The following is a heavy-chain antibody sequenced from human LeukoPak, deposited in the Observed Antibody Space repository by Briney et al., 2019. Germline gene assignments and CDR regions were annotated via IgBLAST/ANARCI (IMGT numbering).Heavy chain of an antibody. V-gene: IGHV3-30*02. D-gene: IGHD3-10*01. CDR3: ARDGGRRRGLWFGELLYYFDY. Sequence: GGSLRLTCTASAFIFSSYGMHWVRQAPGKGLEWVAFIRNDGNNKYSADSVKGRFTISRDNSKNTLYLQMNSLRAEDTAVYYCARDGGRRRGLWFGELLYYFDYWGQGTLVTVSS. J-gene: IGHJ4*02. CDR2: IRNDGNNK. CDR1: AFIFSSYG.